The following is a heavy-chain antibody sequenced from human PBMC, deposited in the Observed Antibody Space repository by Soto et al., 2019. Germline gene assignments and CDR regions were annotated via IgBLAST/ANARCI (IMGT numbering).Heavy chain of an antibody. J-gene: IGHJ5*02. V-gene: IGHV1-69*12. D-gene: IGHD3-10*01. Sequence: QVQLVQSGAEVKKPGSSVKVSCKASGGTFSSYAISWVRQAPGQGLEWMGGIIPIFGTANYAQKFQGRVTITADESTSTPYMELSSLRSEDTAVYYCASAPDVEMAHNYPPPNWFDPWGQGTLVTVSS. CDR2: IIPIFGTA. CDR3: ASAPDVEMAHNYPPPNWFDP. CDR1: GGTFSSYA.